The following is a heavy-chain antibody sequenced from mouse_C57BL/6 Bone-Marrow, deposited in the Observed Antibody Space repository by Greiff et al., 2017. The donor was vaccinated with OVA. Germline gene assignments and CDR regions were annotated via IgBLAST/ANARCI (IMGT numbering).Heavy chain of an antibody. CDR1: GYTFTSYW. Sequence: QVHVKQPGAELVRPGTSVKLSCKASGYTFTSYWMHWVKQRPGQGLEWIGVIDPSDSYTNYNQKFKGKATLTVDTSSSTAYMQLSSLTSEDSAVYYCARDYDYLDYWGQGTTLTVSS. D-gene: IGHD2-4*01. CDR2: IDPSDSYT. J-gene: IGHJ2*01. CDR3: ARDYDYLDY. V-gene: IGHV1-59*01.